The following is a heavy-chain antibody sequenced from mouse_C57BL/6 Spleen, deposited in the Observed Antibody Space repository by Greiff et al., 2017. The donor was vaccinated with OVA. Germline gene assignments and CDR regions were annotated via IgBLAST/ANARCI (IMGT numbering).Heavy chain of an antibody. CDR3: ARTGIPYYFDY. Sequence: VQLQQSGPELVKPGASVKISCKASGYTFTDYYMNWVKQSHGKSLEWIGDINPNNGGTSYNQKFKGKATLTVDKSSSTAYMELRSLTSEDSAVYYCARTGIPYYFDYWGQGTTLTVSS. CDR1: GYTFTDYY. D-gene: IGHD5-1-1*01. CDR2: INPNNGGT. V-gene: IGHV1-26*01. J-gene: IGHJ2*01.